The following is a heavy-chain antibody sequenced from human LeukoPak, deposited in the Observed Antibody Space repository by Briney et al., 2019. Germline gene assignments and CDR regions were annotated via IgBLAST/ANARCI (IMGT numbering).Heavy chain of an antibody. CDR2: INWNSGDI. CDR1: GFTFDDYV. Sequence: PGGSLRLSCAASGFTFDDYVMSWVRQAPGKGLEWVSGINWNSGDIAYAASVKGRFTISRDNSRNTLSLQMNSLRTEDTALYYCAIDFWSDTGDSWGQGTLVTVSS. J-gene: IGHJ4*02. D-gene: IGHD3-3*01. V-gene: IGHV3-9*01. CDR3: AIDFWSDTGDS.